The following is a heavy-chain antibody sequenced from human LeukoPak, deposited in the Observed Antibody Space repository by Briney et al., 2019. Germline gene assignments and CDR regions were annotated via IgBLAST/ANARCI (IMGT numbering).Heavy chain of an antibody. V-gene: IGHV3-21*04. CDR3: AKDRSIGTYYTFDH. CDR2: ISSSSSYI. D-gene: IGHD1-26*01. J-gene: IGHJ4*02. CDR1: GFTFSSYS. Sequence: GGSLRLSCAASGFTFSSYSMNWVRQAPGKGLEWVSSISSSSSYIYYADSVKGRFTVSRDNSKNTLYLQMSRLTAADTAVYYCAKDRSIGTYYTFDHWGQGTLVTVSS.